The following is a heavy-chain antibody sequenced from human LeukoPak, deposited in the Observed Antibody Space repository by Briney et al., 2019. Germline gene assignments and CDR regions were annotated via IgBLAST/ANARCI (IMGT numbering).Heavy chain of an antibody. CDR3: ASAVQPRLSNRRLPDAFDI. CDR1: GFAVSVNY. J-gene: IGHJ3*02. Sequence: PGGSLRLSCAASGFAVSVNYMSWVRQAPGKGLEGVSVFYGGETPYYAASVTGRFTISRDNSKNTLYLQMNSLRVEDTSVYYCASAVQPRLSNRRLPDAFDIWGQGTMVTVSS. V-gene: IGHV3-66*01. D-gene: IGHD2-15*01. CDR2: FYGGETP.